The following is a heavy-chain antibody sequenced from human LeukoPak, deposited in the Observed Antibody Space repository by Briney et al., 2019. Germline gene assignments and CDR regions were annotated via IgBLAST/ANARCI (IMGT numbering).Heavy chain of an antibody. Sequence: GGSLRLSCAASGFTFSSYSMNWVRQAPGKGLEWVSYISSSGSTIYYADSVKGRFTISRDNAKNSLYLQMNSLRAEDTAVYYCATPGVAVAGDAFDIWGQGTMVTVSS. V-gene: IGHV3-48*04. CDR3: ATPGVAVAGDAFDI. D-gene: IGHD6-19*01. CDR1: GFTFSSYS. CDR2: ISSSGSTI. J-gene: IGHJ3*02.